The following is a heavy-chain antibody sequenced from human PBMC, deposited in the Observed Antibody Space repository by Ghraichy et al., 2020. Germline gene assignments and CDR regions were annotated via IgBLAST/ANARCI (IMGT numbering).Heavy chain of an antibody. V-gene: IGHV4-39*01. Sequence: SETLSLTCTVSGGSISSSSYYWGWIRQPPGKGLEWIGSIYYSGSTYYNPSPKSRVTISVDTSKNQFSLKLSSVTAADTAVYSCARNYIAVAGTGRWFEPWGQGTLVTVSS. CDR1: GGSISSSSYY. CDR2: IYYSGST. CDR3: ARNYIAVAGTGRWFEP. D-gene: IGHD6-19*01. J-gene: IGHJ5*02.